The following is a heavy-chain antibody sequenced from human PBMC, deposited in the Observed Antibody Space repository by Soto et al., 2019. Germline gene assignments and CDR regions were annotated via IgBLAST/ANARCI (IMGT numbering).Heavy chain of an antibody. D-gene: IGHD3-22*01. V-gene: IGHV4-34*01. CDR3: ASWGDSSGKPLNY. Sequence: QVQLQQWGAGLLKPSETLSLTCAVYGGSFSGYYWSWIRQPPGKGLEWIGEINHSGSTNYNPSFKSRVTISVDTSKNQFALKLSSVTAADTAVYYCASWGDSSGKPLNYWGQGTLVTVSS. CDR2: INHSGST. CDR1: GGSFSGYY. J-gene: IGHJ4*02.